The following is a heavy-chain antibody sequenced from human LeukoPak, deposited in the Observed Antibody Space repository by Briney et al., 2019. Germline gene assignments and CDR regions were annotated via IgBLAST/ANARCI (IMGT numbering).Heavy chain of an antibody. Sequence: ASVKVSCKASGYTFTSYGISWVRQAPGQGLEWMGWISAYNGNTNYAQKLQGRVTMTTDTSTSTAYMELRSLRSDDTAVYYCARDRSDIFDPSDYVWGAAIGFDYWGQGTLVTVSS. V-gene: IGHV1-18*01. D-gene: IGHD3-16*01. CDR3: ARDRSDIFDPSDYVWGAAIGFDY. CDR2: ISAYNGNT. CDR1: GYTFTSYG. J-gene: IGHJ4*02.